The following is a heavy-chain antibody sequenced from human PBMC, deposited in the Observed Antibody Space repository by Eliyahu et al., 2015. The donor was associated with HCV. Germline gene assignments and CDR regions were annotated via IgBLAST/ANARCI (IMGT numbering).Heavy chain of an antibody. CDR3: AASRSSSPYYYGMDV. V-gene: IGHV3-53*01. Sequence: EVQLVESGGGLIQPGGSLXLSCAVSGXTXSSNYMSWVRQAPGKGLEWVSVIYSGGSTYYADSVKGRFTISRDNSKNTLYLQMNSLRAEDTAVYYCAASRSSSPYYYGMDVWGQGTTVTVSS. D-gene: IGHD6-6*01. CDR1: GXTXSSNY. CDR2: IYSGGST. J-gene: IGHJ6*02.